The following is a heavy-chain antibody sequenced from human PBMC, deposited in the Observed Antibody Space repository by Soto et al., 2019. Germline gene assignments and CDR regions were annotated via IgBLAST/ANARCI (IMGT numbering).Heavy chain of an antibody. CDR2: IIPIFGTA. J-gene: IGHJ4*02. CDR3: ARVLGSSGWFGGYFDY. V-gene: IGHV1-69*13. D-gene: IGHD6-19*01. Sequence: SVKVSCKASGGTFSSYAISWVRQAPGQGLEWMGGIIPIFGTANYAQKFQGRVTITADESTSTAYMELSSLRSEDTAVYYCARVLGSSGWFGGYFDYWGQGTLVTVSS. CDR1: GGTFSSYA.